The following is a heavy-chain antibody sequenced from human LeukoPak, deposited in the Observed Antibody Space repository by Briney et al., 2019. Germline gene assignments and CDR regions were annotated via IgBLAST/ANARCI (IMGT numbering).Heavy chain of an antibody. D-gene: IGHD6-19*01. CDR1: GFTFSSYT. V-gene: IGHV3-21*01. CDR2: ISSSSNYI. Sequence: PGGSLRLSCAASGFTFSSYTMNWVRQAPGKGLEWVSSISSSSNYIYYADSVKGRFTISRDNAKISLYLQMNSLRAEDTAVYYCARGSGWYYYYYYYGMDVGGQGTTVTVSS. CDR3: ARGSGWYYYYYYYGMDV. J-gene: IGHJ6*02.